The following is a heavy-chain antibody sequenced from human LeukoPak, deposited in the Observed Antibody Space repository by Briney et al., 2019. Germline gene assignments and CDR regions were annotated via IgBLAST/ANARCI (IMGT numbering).Heavy chain of an antibody. Sequence: GGSLRLSCAASGFTFRIYAMSWVRQAPGKGLEWVSVIYSGGGTYYADSVKGRFTISRDNSKNTLYLQMNSLSAEGTAVHYCARGRTAMDGNYLDYWGQGTLVTVSS. D-gene: IGHD5-18*01. CDR1: GFTFRIYA. V-gene: IGHV3-53*05. J-gene: IGHJ4*02. CDR2: IYSGGGT. CDR3: ARGRTAMDGNYLDY.